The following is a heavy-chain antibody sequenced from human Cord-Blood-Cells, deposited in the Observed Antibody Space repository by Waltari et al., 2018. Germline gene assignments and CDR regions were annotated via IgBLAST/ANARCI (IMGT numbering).Heavy chain of an antibody. CDR2: IYYSGST. Sequence: QVQLQESGPGLVKPSQTLSLTCTVSGGSISSGGSYWRWIRQHPGQGLEWIGYIYYSGSTYYNPSLKSRVTISVDTSKNQFSLKLSSVTAADTAVYYCARSAIRSRPGFDYWGQGTLVTVSS. CDR1: GGSISSGGSY. V-gene: IGHV4-31*03. D-gene: IGHD3-3*02. J-gene: IGHJ4*02. CDR3: ARSAIRSRPGFDY.